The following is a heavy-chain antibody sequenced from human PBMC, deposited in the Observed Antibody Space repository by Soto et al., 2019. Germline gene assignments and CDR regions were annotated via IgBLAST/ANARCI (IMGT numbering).Heavy chain of an antibody. V-gene: IGHV1-18*01. J-gene: IGHJ6*02. Sequence: GASVKVSCKASGYTFTNYGVSWVRQAPGQGLEWMGWISGYNGNTKYSQKFQGRVTITRDTSAGTAYMELSSLRSEDTAVYYCASSYSNYALIDYYYYGMDVWGQGTTVTVSS. D-gene: IGHD4-4*01. CDR2: ISGYNGNT. CDR1: GYTFTNYG. CDR3: ASSYSNYALIDYYYYGMDV.